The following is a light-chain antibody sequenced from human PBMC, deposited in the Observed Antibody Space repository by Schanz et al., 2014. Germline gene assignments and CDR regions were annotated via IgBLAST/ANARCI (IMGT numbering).Light chain of an antibody. CDR3: CSYAGSYTLV. CDR2: EGS. Sequence: QSALTQPASMSGSPRQSITISCTGTSSDVGSYDLVSWYQQHPGKAPKLIIYEGSKRPSGVSNRFSASKSGNTASLTISGLQAEDEADYYCCSYAGSYTLVFGGGTKLTVL. J-gene: IGLJ2*01. CDR1: SSDVGSYDL. V-gene: IGLV2-23*01.